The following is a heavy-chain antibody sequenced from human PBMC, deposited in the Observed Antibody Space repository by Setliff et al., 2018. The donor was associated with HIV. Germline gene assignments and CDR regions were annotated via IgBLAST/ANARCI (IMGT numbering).Heavy chain of an antibody. Sequence: SETLSLTCTVSGGSISSDNYYWSWIRQPAGKGLGWIGRIYTSGSPHYNPSLKSRVTMSLDTSKNQFSLKLSSMTASDTAVYYCARSPERGYDSDWFDPWGQGTLVTVSS. CDR2: IYTSGSP. CDR3: ARSPERGYDSDWFDP. D-gene: IGHD5-12*01. J-gene: IGHJ5*02. CDR1: GGSISSDNYY. V-gene: IGHV4-61*02.